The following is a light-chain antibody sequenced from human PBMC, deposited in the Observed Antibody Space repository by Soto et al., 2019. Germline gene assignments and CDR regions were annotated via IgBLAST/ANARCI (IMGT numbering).Light chain of an antibody. CDR2: KAS. V-gene: IGKV1-5*03. J-gene: IGKJ1*01. CDR1: QSISMW. Sequence: DIQMTQSPSTLPASVGDRLTITCRASQSISMWLAWYQQRPGKGPKLLIYKASDLQGGVSSRFSGSGSGTEFTLTISGLQPDDFATYYCQQYFTYPWTFGHGTKVEIK. CDR3: QQYFTYPWT.